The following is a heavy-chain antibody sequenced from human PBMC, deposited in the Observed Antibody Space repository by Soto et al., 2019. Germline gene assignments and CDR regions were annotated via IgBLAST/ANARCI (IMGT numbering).Heavy chain of an antibody. V-gene: IGHV3-23*01. D-gene: IGHD3-3*01. CDR1: GFTFSSYA. J-gene: IGHJ6*03. CDR3: ARGLRFWAYYMDV. CDR2: ISGSGGST. Sequence: GGSLRLSCAASGFTFSSYAMSWVRQAPGKGLEWVSPISGSGGSTYYADSVKGRFTISRDNSKNTLYLQMNSLRAEDTAVYYCARGLRFWAYYMDVWGKGTTVTVSS.